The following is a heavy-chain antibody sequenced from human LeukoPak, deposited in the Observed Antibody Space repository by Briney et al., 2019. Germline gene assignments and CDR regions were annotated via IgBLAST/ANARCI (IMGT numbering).Heavy chain of an antibody. Sequence: GGSLRLSCAASGFTFSGYDMHWVRQGPGKGLEWVSAISIGGDTYYPGSVKGRFTISRENAKNSLYLQMNSLRAEDTAVYYCARDSDSSGYCDYWGQGTLVTVSS. CDR3: ARDSDSSGYCDY. J-gene: IGHJ4*02. V-gene: IGHV3-13*01. D-gene: IGHD3-22*01. CDR1: GFTFSGYD. CDR2: ISIGGDT.